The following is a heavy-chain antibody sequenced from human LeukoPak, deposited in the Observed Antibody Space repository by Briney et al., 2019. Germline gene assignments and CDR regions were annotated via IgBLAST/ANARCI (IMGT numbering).Heavy chain of an antibody. CDR1: GGSLSSYY. CDR2: IYYTGST. D-gene: IGHD6-13*01. CDR3: ARDAYSSSEVDWFDP. V-gene: IGHV4-59*01. J-gene: IGHJ5*02. Sequence: PSETLSLTCIVSGGSLSSYYWSWIRQPPGKGLEWIGYIYYTGSTNYNPSLTSRVTISVDTSKNQFSLKLSSVTAADMAVYYCARDAYSSSEVDWFDPWGQGTLVTVSS.